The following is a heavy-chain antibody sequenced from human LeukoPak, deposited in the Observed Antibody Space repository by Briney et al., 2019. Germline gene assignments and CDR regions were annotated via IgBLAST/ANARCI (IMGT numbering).Heavy chain of an antibody. J-gene: IGHJ4*02. Sequence: PSETLSLTCTVSGGSISSYYWSWIRQPPGKGLEWIGYIYYSGSTNYNPSLKSRVTISVDTSKNQFSLKLSSVTAADTAVYYCVRVKDGYNQFDYWGQGTLVTVSS. CDR3: VRVKDGYNQFDY. CDR2: IYYSGST. D-gene: IGHD5-24*01. CDR1: GGSISSYY. V-gene: IGHV4-59*01.